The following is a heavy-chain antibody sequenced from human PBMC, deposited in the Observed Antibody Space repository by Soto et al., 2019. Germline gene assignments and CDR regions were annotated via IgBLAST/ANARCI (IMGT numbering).Heavy chain of an antibody. V-gene: IGHV1-3*01. CDR2: VNAGTGNV. CDR3: AEDTSGYYY. J-gene: IGHJ4*02. D-gene: IGHD3-22*01. CDR1: GYTFTTFA. Sequence: VASVKVSCKASGYTFTTFAIHWVRQAPGQGLEWMGWVNAGTGNVQYSQNFQDRVTFTRDTSASTAYMELSSLGFEDTAVYYCAEDTSGYYYRGQGTPVTVSS.